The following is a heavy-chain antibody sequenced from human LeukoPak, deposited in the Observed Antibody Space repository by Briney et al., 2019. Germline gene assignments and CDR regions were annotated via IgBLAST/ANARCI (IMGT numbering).Heavy chain of an antibody. J-gene: IGHJ5*02. CDR3: AREGPGIAVAGTPSDNWFDP. D-gene: IGHD6-19*01. Sequence: ASVKVSCKASGYTFTGYYMHWVRQAPGQGLEWMGWINPNSGGTNYAQKFQGRVTMTRDTSISTAYMELSSLRSEDTAVYYCAREGPGIAVAGTPSDNWFDPWGQGTLVTVSS. CDR2: INPNSGGT. V-gene: IGHV1-2*02. CDR1: GYTFTGYY.